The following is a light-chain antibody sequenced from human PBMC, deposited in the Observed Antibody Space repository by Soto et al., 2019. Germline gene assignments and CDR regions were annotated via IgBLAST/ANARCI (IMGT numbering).Light chain of an antibody. Sequence: TVLTQSQGTLSLSPFEGAGLXGRASPNVSTNLLVWYQQHPGQAPRLLIYGASSRATGIPDRFSGSGSGTDFTLTIRRLEPDDFAVYYCQKYGSFWTFGQGTKVDNK. J-gene: IGKJ1*01. CDR2: GAS. CDR3: QKYGSFWT. V-gene: IGKV3-20*01. CDR1: PNVSTNL.